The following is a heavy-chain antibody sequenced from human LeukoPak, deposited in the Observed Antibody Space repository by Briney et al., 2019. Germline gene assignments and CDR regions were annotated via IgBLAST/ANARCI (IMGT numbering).Heavy chain of an antibody. J-gene: IGHJ4*02. V-gene: IGHV3-30*18. CDR1: GFTFSHHG. Sequence: GGSLRLSCAATGFTFSHHGMHWVRQAPGKGLEWVAAISDDGSDHYYADSVKGRFTMSRDNSKNTVYLQMNSLRAEDTAVYYCAEDYEDTAGAGLDSWGQGSLVTVSS. CDR2: ISDDGSDH. D-gene: IGHD5-18*01. CDR3: AEDYEDTAGAGLDS.